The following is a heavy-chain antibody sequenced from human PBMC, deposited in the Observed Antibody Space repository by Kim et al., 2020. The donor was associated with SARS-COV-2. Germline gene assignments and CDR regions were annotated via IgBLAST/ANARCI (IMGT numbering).Heavy chain of an antibody. D-gene: IGHD3-10*01. V-gene: IGHV1-18*01. CDR3: ARVLCSLLWFPDPNFDP. Sequence: ASVKVSCKDSGYTFNSYGISWVRQAPGQGLEWMGWISAYNGNTNYAQKLQGRVTMTTDTSTSTAYMELRSLRSDDTAVYYCARVLCSLLWFPDPNFDPCGQRTLVTVSS. J-gene: IGHJ5*01. CDR2: ISAYNGNT. CDR1: GYTFNSYG.